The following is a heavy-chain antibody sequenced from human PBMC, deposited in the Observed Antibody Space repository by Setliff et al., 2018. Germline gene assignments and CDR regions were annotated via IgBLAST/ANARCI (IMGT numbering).Heavy chain of an antibody. CDR2: VSASGST. D-gene: IGHD3-3*01. V-gene: IGHV4-4*07. CDR1: GLSLSSTTYY. J-gene: IGHJ5*02. Sequence: PSETLSLTCTVSGLSLSSTTYYWTWIRQPAGKELEWIGRVSASGSTTYNPSLKSRVTMSVDTSRNQISLNLTSVTAADTAMYYCARERTIFGILVISGWFDPWGQGTVVTVS. CDR3: ARERTIFGILVISGWFDP.